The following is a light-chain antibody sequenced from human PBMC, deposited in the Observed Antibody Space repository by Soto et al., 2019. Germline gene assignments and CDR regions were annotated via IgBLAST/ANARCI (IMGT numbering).Light chain of an antibody. CDR2: GAS. Sequence: VVLTQSPGTLSLSPGERATLSCRASQSVSSSSLAWYQHSPGQAPRLLIYGASSRATGIPDRFSGSGSGTDFTLTISRLEPEDFVVYYCQQYGSSLPTFGQGTQVEI. CDR1: QSVSSSS. V-gene: IGKV3-20*01. CDR3: QQYGSSLPT. J-gene: IGKJ1*01.